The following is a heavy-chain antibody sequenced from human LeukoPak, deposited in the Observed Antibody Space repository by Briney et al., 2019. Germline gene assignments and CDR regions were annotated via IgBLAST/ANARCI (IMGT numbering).Heavy chain of an antibody. CDR1: GFTFSSYG. CDR2: IRYDGINK. Sequence: PGGSLRLSCAASGFTFSSYGMHWVRQAPGKGLEWVAFIRYDGINKFYADSVKGRFTISRDNSKNTLYLQLNSLRPEDTAVYYSAKDPGSYHNGIDVWGQGTTVIVSS. J-gene: IGHJ6*02. V-gene: IGHV3-30*02. CDR3: AKDPGSYHNGIDV.